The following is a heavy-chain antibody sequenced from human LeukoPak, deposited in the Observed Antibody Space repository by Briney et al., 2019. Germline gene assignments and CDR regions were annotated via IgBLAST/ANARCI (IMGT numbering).Heavy chain of an antibody. V-gene: IGHV1-69*02. J-gene: IGHJ6*03. Sequence: SVKVSGKASGGTFSSYTISWVRQAPGQGLEWMGRIIPILGIANYAQKFQGRVTITADKSTSTAYMELSSLRSEDTAVYYCARATGAASSLYMDVWGKGTTVTVSS. CDR2: IIPILGIA. D-gene: IGHD1-14*01. CDR3: ARATGAASSLYMDV. CDR1: GGTFSSYT.